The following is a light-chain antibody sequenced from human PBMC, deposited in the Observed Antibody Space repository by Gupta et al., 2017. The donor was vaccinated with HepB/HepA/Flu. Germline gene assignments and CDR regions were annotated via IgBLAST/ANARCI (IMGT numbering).Light chain of an antibody. Sequence: SYVLTQPPSVSVAPGKTARITCGGNNIGSKSVHWYQQKPGQAPVLVVYDDSDRPSGSPERFSGSNSRNTATLTISRVEAGDEADYYCQVWDSSSDHPVVFGGGTKLTVL. J-gene: IGLJ2*01. CDR3: QVWDSSSDHPVV. V-gene: IGLV3-21*03. CDR1: NIGSKS. CDR2: DDS.